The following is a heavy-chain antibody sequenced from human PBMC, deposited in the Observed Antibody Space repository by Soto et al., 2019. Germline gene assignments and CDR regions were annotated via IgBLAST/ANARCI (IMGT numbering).Heavy chain of an antibody. CDR1: GGCISSGGYY. CDR3: ARDRDYYDSSGYYYPDP. D-gene: IGHD3-22*01. V-gene: IGHV4-31*03. J-gene: IGHJ5*02. CDR2: ISYSGST. Sequence: SETLSLTCTVSGGCISSGGYYWSWICQHPGTGLEWIGHISYSGSTYYNTSLKSRVTISVDKSKNQFSLKLSSVTAADTAVYYCARDRDYYDSSGYYYPDPWGQGTLVTVSS.